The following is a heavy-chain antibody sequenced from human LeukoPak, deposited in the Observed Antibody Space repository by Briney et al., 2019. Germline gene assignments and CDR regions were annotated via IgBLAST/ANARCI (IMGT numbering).Heavy chain of an antibody. CDR1: GFTFSSYA. CDR3: AKPAWTKPTCTTTSCYLDY. V-gene: IGHV3-23*01. Sequence: GGSLRLSCAASGFTFSSYAMTWVRQAPGKGLEWVSAISASGAGTYYADSVKGRFTISGDNSKNTLYLQMNSLRAEDTAVYFCAKPAWTKPTCTTTSCYLDYWGQGTLVTVSS. CDR2: ISASGAGT. J-gene: IGHJ4*02. D-gene: IGHD2-2*01.